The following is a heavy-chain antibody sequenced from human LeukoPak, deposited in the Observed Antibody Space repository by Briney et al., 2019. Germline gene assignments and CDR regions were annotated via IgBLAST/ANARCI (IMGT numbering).Heavy chain of an antibody. D-gene: IGHD4-17*01. CDR1: GGSFSGYY. CDR2: INHSGST. J-gene: IGHJ4*02. CDR3: AKDRGSTVTHAADN. V-gene: IGHV4-34*01. Sequence: SETLSLTCAIYGGSFSGYYWSWIRQPPGKGLEWIGEINHSGSTNYNPSLKSRVTISVDTSKNQFSLKLSSVTAADTAVYYCAKDRGSTVTHAADNWGQGTLVTVSS.